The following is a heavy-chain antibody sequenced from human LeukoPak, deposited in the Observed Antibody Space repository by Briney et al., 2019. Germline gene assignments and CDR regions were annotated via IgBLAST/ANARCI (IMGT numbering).Heavy chain of an antibody. J-gene: IGHJ1*01. CDR2: INHSGGT. V-gene: IGHV4-34*01. Sequence: SETLSLTCAVSGGSFSGFRWHWIRQPPGKGPEWIGEINHSGGTTYNPSLKSRVTISVDTSKNQFSLSLRSVTAADTAMYYCARTTRVTPNGRAEYFEDWGQGTLVIVSS. CDR3: ARTTRVTPNGRAEYFED. D-gene: IGHD2-21*02. CDR1: GGSFSGFR.